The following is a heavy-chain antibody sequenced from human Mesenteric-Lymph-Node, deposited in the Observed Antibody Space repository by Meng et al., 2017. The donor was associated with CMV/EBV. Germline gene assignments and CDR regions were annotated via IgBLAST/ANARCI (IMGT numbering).Heavy chain of an antibody. CDR2: INPNSGGT. J-gene: IGHJ6*02. Sequence: ASVKVSCKASGYTFTGYYMHWVRQAPGQGLEWMGWINPNSGGTNYAQKFQGRVTMTRDTSISTAYMELSRLRSDDTAVYYCASDYDISTGYSDHYYGMDVWGQGTTVTVSS. D-gene: IGHD3-9*01. CDR1: GYTFTGYY. V-gene: IGHV1-2*02. CDR3: ASDYDISTGYSDHYYGMDV.